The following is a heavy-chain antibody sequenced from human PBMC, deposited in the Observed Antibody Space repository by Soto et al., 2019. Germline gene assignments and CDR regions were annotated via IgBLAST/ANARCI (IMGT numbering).Heavy chain of an antibody. CDR3: AGELGGCDGDYGMDV. CDR1: GFSISRYW. D-gene: IGHD4-17*01. CDR2: IRGDGGDK. Sequence: ELQLVESGGGLVQPGGSLRLSCAASGFSISRYWMSWVRQAPGKGLEWVANIRGDGGDKYYVDSVKGRFTISRDNTQNSLFRQMSGLRGEDTAVYYCAGELGGCDGDYGMDVWGQGTMVTVSS. J-gene: IGHJ6*02. V-gene: IGHV3-7*01.